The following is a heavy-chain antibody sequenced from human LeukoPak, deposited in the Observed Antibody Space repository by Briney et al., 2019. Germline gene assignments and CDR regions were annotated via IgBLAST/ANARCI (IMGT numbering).Heavy chain of an antibody. CDR1: GGSISSSSYY. Sequence: PSETLSLTCTVSGGSISSSSYYWGWIRQPPGKGLEWIGSIYYSGSTYYNPSLKSRVTISVDTSKNQFSLKLSSVTAADTAVYYCAREQVAPRPYNWFDPWGQGTLVTVSS. J-gene: IGHJ5*02. CDR2: IYYSGST. CDR3: AREQVAPRPYNWFDP. D-gene: IGHD5-12*01. V-gene: IGHV4-39*07.